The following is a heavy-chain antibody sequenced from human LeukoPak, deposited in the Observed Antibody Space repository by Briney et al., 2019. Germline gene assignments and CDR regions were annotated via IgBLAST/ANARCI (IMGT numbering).Heavy chain of an antibody. CDR3: AREEYHCSSTSCYRSNDY. Sequence: ASVKVSCKASGYTFTGYYMHWVRQAPGQGLEWMGWINPNSGGTNYAQKFRGRVTMTRDTSISTAYMELSRLRSDDTAVYYFAREEYHCSSTSCYRSNDYWGQGTLVTVSS. J-gene: IGHJ4*02. CDR1: GYTFTGYY. V-gene: IGHV1-2*02. D-gene: IGHD2-2*02. CDR2: INPNSGGT.